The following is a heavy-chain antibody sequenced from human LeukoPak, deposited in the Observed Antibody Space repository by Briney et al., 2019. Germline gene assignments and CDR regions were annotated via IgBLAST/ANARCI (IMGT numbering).Heavy chain of an antibody. V-gene: IGHV4-34*01. CDR2: INRSGST. Sequence: SETLSLTCAVYGGSFSGYYWSWIRQPPGKGLEWIGEINRSGSTNYNPSLKSRVTISVDTSKNQFSLKLSSVTAADTAVYYCARVRRRYSSSIVGFDYWGQGTLVTVSS. D-gene: IGHD6-6*01. CDR3: ARVRRRYSSSIVGFDY. J-gene: IGHJ4*02. CDR1: GGSFSGYY.